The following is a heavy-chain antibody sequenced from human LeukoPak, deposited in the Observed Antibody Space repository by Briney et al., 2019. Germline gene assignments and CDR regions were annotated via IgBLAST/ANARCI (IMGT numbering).Heavy chain of an antibody. CDR1: GGSFSGYY. D-gene: IGHD6-6*01. Sequence: PSETLSLTCAVYGGSFSGYYWSWIRQPPGEGLEWIGEINHSGSTNYNPSLKSRVTISVDTSKNQFSLKLSSVTAADTAVYYCARGREQLVSYFDYWGQGTLVTVSS. CDR2: INHSGST. J-gene: IGHJ4*02. CDR3: ARGREQLVSYFDY. V-gene: IGHV4-34*01.